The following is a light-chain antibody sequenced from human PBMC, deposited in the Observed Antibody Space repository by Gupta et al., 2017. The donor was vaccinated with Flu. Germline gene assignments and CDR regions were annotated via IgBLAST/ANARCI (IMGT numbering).Light chain of an antibody. CDR2: KNS. CDR1: RSNIGSNN. V-gene: IGLV1-47*01. CDR3: VVWDCSQSAYV. J-gene: IGLJ1*01. Sequence: RVTIAYSGNRSNIGSNNVFWHPQLPGTAPKLLIYKNSQRLSGVPARFSGSKSGTSASLAIDGLPAEDEADYYCVVWDCSQSAYVFGTGTTVTVL.